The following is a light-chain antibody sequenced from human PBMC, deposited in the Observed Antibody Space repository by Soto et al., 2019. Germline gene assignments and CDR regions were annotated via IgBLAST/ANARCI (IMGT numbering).Light chain of an antibody. CDR3: ISYTSSSTSYV. CDR1: SSDVGGYNY. Sequence: QSALTQPASVSGSPGQSITISCTGTSSDVGGYNYVAWYQQHPGKVPRLMIYEVSNRSSGVSNRFSGSKSGSTASLTISGLQAEDEADYYCISYTSSSTSYVFGTGTKVTVL. CDR2: EVS. V-gene: IGLV2-14*01. J-gene: IGLJ1*01.